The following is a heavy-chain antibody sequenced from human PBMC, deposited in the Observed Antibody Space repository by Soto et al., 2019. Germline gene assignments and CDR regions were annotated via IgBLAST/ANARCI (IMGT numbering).Heavy chain of an antibody. D-gene: IGHD3-22*01. J-gene: IGHJ5*02. CDR2: FYYSGKS. Sequence: QVQLQESGPGLVKPSETLSLTCTVSGGSITDYYWAWIRQPPGKRLEWIGNFYYSGKSNYNPSLNGRVSISVDTSKNQLSLRLSSVTAADTAVYFCARESDYYDSSKYGWFDPWGRGTRVTVSS. CDR3: ARESDYYDSSKYGWFDP. V-gene: IGHV4-59*01. CDR1: GGSITDYY.